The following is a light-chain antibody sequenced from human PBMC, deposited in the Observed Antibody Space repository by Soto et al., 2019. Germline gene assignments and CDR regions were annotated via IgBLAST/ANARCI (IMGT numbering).Light chain of an antibody. V-gene: IGKV3-20*01. J-gene: IGKJ1*01. CDR1: QSVSSSY. CDR2: DAS. Sequence: EIVLTQSPGTLSLSPGERATLSCRASQSVSSSYLAWYQQKPGQAPRLLIYDASSRATGIPDRFSGSGSGTDSTLTISRLEPEDFAVYYCQQYGSSRTFGQGTKV. CDR3: QQYGSSRT.